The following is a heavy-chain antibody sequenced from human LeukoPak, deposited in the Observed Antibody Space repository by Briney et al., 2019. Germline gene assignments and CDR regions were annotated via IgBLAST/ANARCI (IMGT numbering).Heavy chain of an antibody. CDR3: ARAEGATMLDY. Sequence: GGSLRLSCAASGFTFSSYAMSWVRQAPGKGLEWVSAISGSGGSTYYADSVKGRFTISRDNSKSTLYLQMNSLRAEDTAVYYCARAEGATMLDYWGQGTLVTVSS. J-gene: IGHJ4*02. CDR1: GFTFSSYA. V-gene: IGHV3-23*01. D-gene: IGHD5-12*01. CDR2: ISGSGGST.